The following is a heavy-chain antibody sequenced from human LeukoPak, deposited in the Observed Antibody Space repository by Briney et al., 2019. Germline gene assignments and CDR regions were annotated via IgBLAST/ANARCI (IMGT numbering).Heavy chain of an antibody. CDR3: ARGPRMVAMNGYAFDI. CDR1: GGSISSYY. Sequence: SETLSLTCIVSGGSISSYYWNWIPQSAGKGLEWIGRIYIGGSTSYNPSLKSRVTMSVDMSKIQFSLNLTSVTAADTAMYYCARGPRMVAMNGYAFDIWGPGTTVIVSS. D-gene: IGHD2-2*01. J-gene: IGHJ3*02. V-gene: IGHV4-4*07. CDR2: IYIGGST.